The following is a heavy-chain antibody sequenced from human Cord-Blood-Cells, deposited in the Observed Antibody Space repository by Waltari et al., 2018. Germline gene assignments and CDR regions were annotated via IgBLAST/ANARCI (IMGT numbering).Heavy chain of an antibody. CDR1: GGSFSGYS. V-gene: IGHV4-34*01. Sequence: QVQLQQWGAGLSKPSETLSLTCPLSGGSFSGYSCSWIRSPSWKALEWIGEINHSGSTNYNPALKSRVTISVDTSKNQFSLKLSSVTAADTAVYYCARDRLGYCSGGSCYYYYYGMDVWGQGTTVTVSS. J-gene: IGHJ6*02. D-gene: IGHD2-15*01. CDR3: ARDRLGYCSGGSCYYYYYGMDV. CDR2: INHSGST.